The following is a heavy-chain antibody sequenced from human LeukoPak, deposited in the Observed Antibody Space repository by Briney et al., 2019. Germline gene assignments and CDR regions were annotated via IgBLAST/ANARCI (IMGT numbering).Heavy chain of an antibody. J-gene: IGHJ3*01. CDR2: ISYDGSRK. V-gene: IGHV3-30*04. D-gene: IGHD5-24*01. CDR1: GYTFTGYY. Sequence: SCKASGYTFTGYYMHWVRQAPGKGLEWVAVISYDGSRKFHADSVKGRFTISRTNSRNTLYLQMNSLRVEDTAVYYCAREMATDDAFDFWGQGTLVSVSS. CDR3: AREMATDDAFDF.